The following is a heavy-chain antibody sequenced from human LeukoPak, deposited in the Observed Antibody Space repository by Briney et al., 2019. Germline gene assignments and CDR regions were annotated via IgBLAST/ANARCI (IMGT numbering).Heavy chain of an antibody. D-gene: IGHD1-26*01. CDR2: MSYDENTA. Sequence: GSLRLSFAGSGFTPSSYYMHWVRQAPDQGPGWGAVMSYDENTANHAGPVQGRFTVSRDNSKNTLFLKINSLRAGDMAMYFCTRGGGANYYGDYFDYWSQGTLVTVSS. CDR3: TRGGGANYYGDYFDY. J-gene: IGHJ4*02. CDR1: GFTPSSYY. V-gene: IGHV3-30*14.